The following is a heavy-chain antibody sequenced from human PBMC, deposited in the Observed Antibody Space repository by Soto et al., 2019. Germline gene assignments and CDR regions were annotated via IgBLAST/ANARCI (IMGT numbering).Heavy chain of an antibody. D-gene: IGHD6-13*01. Sequence: QVQLVESGGGVVQPGRSLRLSCAASGFIFNNYTIHWVRQAPGKGLEWVAVISYDGNVKHYADSVKGRFTVSRDNSRNTLYLQMNSLRGEDTAVYSCARDSVGAAPGNRTFYYSGMDVWGQGTTVTVSS. V-gene: IGHV3-30-3*01. J-gene: IGHJ6*01. CDR2: ISYDGNVK. CDR3: ARDSVGAAPGNRTFYYSGMDV. CDR1: GFIFNNYT.